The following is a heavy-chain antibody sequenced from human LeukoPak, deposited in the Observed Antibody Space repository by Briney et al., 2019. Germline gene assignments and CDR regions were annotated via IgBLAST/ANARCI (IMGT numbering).Heavy chain of an antibody. J-gene: IGHJ5*02. Sequence: SETLSLTCTVSGGSISSGGYYWRWIRQHPGKGLEWIGYIYYSGSTYYNPSLKSRVTISVDTSKNQFSLKLSSVTAADTAVYYCARALITVESWFDPWGQGTLVTVSS. V-gene: IGHV4-31*03. CDR3: ARALITVESWFDP. CDR1: GGSISSGGYY. CDR2: IYYSGST.